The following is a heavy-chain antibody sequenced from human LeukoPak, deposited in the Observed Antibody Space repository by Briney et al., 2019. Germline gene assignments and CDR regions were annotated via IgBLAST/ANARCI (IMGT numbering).Heavy chain of an antibody. J-gene: IGHJ6*03. V-gene: IGHV4-39*07. CDR3: ARDRSYYYYMDV. Sequence: PSETLSLTCTVSGGSISSSSYYWGWIRQPPGKGLDWIGSIYDSGSTYYNPSLKSRVTISVDTSKNQFSLKLSSVTAADTAVYYCARDRSYYYYMDVWGKGTTVTVSS. CDR2: IYDSGST. CDR1: GGSISSSSYY.